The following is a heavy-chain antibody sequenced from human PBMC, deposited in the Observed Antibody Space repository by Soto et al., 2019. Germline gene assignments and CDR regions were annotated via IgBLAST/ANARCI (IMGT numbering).Heavy chain of an antibody. CDR3: AKADGEQWLLPHLEN. CDR1: GFNFNKYA. Sequence: EVQLLESGGDLVRPGESLRLSCAASGFNFNKYAMSWVRQAPGEGLEWVSGISCCGGTASYADSVKGRFTIARDDSMNTLFLHMNSLRVEDTAEYYCAKADGEQWLLPHLENWGRGTLVTVS. V-gene: IGHV3-23*01. CDR2: ISCCGGTA. J-gene: IGHJ4*02. D-gene: IGHD6-19*01.